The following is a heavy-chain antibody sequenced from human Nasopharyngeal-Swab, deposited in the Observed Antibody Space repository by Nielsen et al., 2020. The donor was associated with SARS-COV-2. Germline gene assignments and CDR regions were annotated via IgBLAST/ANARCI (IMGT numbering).Heavy chain of an antibody. J-gene: IGHJ6*03. D-gene: IGHD3-16*02. CDR3: ARQGVFVPAYYHQYYMDV. V-gene: IGHV3-7*03. CDR2: IKQDESEK. CDR1: GVSFSTYW. Sequence: GGSLRLSCAASGVSFSTYWMTWVRQAPGQGLEWVANIKQDESEKYYVDSVKGRFTVSRDNPKNLLYLQVNSLRAEDTAVYYCARQGVFVPAYYHQYYMDVWGKGTTVTVSS.